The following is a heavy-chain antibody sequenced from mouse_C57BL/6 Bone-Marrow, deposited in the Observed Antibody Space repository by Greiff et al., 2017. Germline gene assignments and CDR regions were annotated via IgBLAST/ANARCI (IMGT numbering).Heavy chain of an antibody. Sequence: QVQLQQSGAELVRPGTSVKVSCKASGYAFTNYLIEWVKQRPGQGLEWIGVINPGSGGTNYNEKFKGKATLTADKSSSTAYMQLSSLTSEDSAVYFCARGGQLRLRYFDVWGTGTTVTVSS. CDR3: ARGGQLRLRYFDV. CDR2: INPGSGGT. J-gene: IGHJ1*03. D-gene: IGHD3-2*02. CDR1: GYAFTNYL. V-gene: IGHV1-54*01.